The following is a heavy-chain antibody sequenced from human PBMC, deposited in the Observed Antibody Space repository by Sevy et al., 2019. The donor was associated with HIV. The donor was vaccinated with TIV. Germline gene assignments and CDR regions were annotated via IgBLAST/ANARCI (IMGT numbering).Heavy chain of an antibody. CDR3: ARAGCTKPHDY. CDR1: GFTFNKYS. Sequence: GESLKISCAASGFTFNKYSMSWVRQPPGKGLEWVSTLSFGCGEINYADSVKGRSTISRDNSKGSVYLQMNNLRPEETAVSYCARAGCTKPHDYWGQGTLVTVSS. V-gene: IGHV3-23*01. D-gene: IGHD2-8*01. J-gene: IGHJ4*02. CDR2: LSFGCGEI.